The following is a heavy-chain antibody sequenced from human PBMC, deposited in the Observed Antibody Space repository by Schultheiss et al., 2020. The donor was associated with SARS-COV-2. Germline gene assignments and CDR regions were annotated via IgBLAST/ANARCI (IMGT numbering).Heavy chain of an antibody. CDR1: GFSLSNARMG. V-gene: IGHV2-5*01. CDR3: AHSPLYSYGPGAFDI. CDR2: IYWNDDK. D-gene: IGHD5-18*01. J-gene: IGHJ3*02. Sequence: SGPTLVKPTETLTLTCTVSGFSLSNARMGVSWIRQPPGKALEWLALIYWNDDKRYSPSLKSRLTITKDTSKNQVVLTMTNMDPVDTATYYCAHSPLYSYGPGAFDIWGQGTMVTVSS.